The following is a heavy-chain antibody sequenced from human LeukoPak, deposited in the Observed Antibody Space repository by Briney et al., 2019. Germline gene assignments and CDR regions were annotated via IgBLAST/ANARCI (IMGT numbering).Heavy chain of an antibody. CDR2: ISSSSSYI. V-gene: IGHV3-21*01. Sequence: GGSLRLSCAASGLTFSSYNMNWVRQAPGKGLEWVSSISSSSSYIYYADSVKGRFTISRDNAKNSLYLQMNSLRAEDTAVYYCARRLGYCSSTSCYDNYYYYYMDVWGKGTTVTVSS. D-gene: IGHD2-2*01. CDR1: GLTFSSYN. J-gene: IGHJ6*03. CDR3: ARRLGYCSSTSCYDNYYYYYMDV.